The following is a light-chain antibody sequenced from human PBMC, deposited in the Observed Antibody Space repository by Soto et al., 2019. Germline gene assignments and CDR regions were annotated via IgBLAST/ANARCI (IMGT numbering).Light chain of an antibody. V-gene: IGLV2-14*03. CDR1: SSDVGGYNY. CDR2: DVS. J-gene: IGLJ1*01. CDR3: SSYTTSNTRQIV. Sequence: QSALTQPPSASGSFGQSVTISCTGTSSDVGGYNYVSWYQHHPGKAPKLMIYDVSNRPSGVSNRFSGSKSGNTASLTISGLQPEDEADYYCSSYTTSNTRQIVFGTGTKVTVL.